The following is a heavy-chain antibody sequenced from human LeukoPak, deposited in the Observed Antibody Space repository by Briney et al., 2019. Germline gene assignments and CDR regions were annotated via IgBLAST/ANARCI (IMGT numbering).Heavy chain of an antibody. D-gene: IGHD1-26*01. CDR2: IKSKTDGGTT. J-gene: IGHJ4*02. CDR3: TTGGSYYVLGADFDY. CDR1: GFTFSGSA. V-gene: IGHV3-15*01. Sequence: GGSLRLSCAASGFTFSGSAMHWVRQASGKGLEWVGRIKSKTDGGTTDYAAAGKGRFTISRDDSKNTLYLQMNSLKTEDPAVYYCTTGGSYYVLGADFDYWGQGTLVTVSS.